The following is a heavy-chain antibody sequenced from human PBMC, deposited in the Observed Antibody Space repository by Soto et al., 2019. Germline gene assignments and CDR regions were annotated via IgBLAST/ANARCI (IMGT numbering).Heavy chain of an antibody. CDR1: GFTVSSNY. CDR3: ARDRVESGYPEYFQH. Sequence: EVQLVESGGGLIQPGGSLRLSCAASGFTVSSNYMSWVRQAPGKGLEWVSVIYSGGSTYYADSVKGRFTISRDNSKNTPYLQMNSLRAEDTAVYYCARDRVESGYPEYFQHWGQGTRVTVSS. CDR2: IYSGGST. V-gene: IGHV3-53*01. D-gene: IGHD3-22*01. J-gene: IGHJ1*01.